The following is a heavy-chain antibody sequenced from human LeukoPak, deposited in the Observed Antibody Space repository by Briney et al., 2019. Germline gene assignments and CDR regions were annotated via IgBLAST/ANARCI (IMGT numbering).Heavy chain of an antibody. CDR2: IYHRGST. CDR3: ARQYCSGGSCYIGY. J-gene: IGHJ4*02. Sequence: SSETLSLTCAVSGYSISSGYYWGWIRQPPGKGLEWIGSIYHRGSTYYNPSLKRRVTISVDTSKNKFSLKLSSVTAADTAVYYCARQYCSGGSCYIGYWGQGTLVTVSS. V-gene: IGHV4-38-2*01. CDR1: GYSISSGYY. D-gene: IGHD2-15*01.